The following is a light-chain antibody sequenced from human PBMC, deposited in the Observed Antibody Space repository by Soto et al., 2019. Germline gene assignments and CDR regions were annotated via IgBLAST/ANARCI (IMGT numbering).Light chain of an antibody. CDR1: QSVNSIY. Sequence: VVLAQTPGTLSLSPEERATLSCRASQSVNSIYLAWYQQKPGQAPRLLIYGASSRATGIPDRFSGSGSGTDFTLTISRLEPEDFALYYCQQYGGSPRTFGQGTKVDIK. V-gene: IGKV3-20*01. J-gene: IGKJ1*01. CDR3: QQYGGSPRT. CDR2: GAS.